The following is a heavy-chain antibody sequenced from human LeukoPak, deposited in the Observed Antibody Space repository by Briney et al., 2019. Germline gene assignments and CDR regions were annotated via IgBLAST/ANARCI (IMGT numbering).Heavy chain of an antibody. J-gene: IGHJ3*02. Sequence: SETLSLTCTVSGGSVSSGSYYWSWIRQPPGKGLEWIGYIYYSGSTNYNPSLKSRVTISVDTSKNQFSLKLSSVTAADTAVYYCARDNYGDYVRGAFDIWGQGTMVTVSS. CDR3: ARDNYGDYVRGAFDI. CDR1: GGSVSSGSYY. V-gene: IGHV4-61*01. D-gene: IGHD4-17*01. CDR2: IYYSGST.